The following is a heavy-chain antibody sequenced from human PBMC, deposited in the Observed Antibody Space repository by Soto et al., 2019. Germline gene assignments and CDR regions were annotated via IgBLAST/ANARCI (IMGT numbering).Heavy chain of an antibody. CDR2: MNPNSGNT. D-gene: IGHD2-15*01. J-gene: IGHJ5*02. Sequence: QVQLVQSGAEVKKPGASVKVSCKASGYTFTSYDINWVRQATGQGLEWMGWMNPNSGNTGYAQKLQGXXTXTXXTSISKAYMELSSLRSDDTGVYYCARANINNWFDPWGQGTLVTVSS. CDR3: ARANINNWFDP. CDR1: GYTFTSYD. V-gene: IGHV1-8*01.